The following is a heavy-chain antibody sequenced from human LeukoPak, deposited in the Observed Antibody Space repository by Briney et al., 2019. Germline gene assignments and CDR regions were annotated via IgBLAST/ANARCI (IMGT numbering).Heavy chain of an antibody. CDR2: ISGSGGST. CDR3: AKQCGPYYDSSAYYSDY. CDR1: GFTFSSYA. V-gene: IGHV3-23*01. Sequence: PGGSLRLSCAASGFTFSSYAMSWVRQAPGKGLEWVSIISGSGGSTYYADSVKGQFTISRDNSKNTLYFQMNSLRAEDTAVYYCAKQCGPYYDSSAYYSDYWGQGTLVTVSS. D-gene: IGHD3-22*01. J-gene: IGHJ4*02.